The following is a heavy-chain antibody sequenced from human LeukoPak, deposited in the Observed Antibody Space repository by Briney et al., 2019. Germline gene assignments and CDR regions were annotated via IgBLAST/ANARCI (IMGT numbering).Heavy chain of an antibody. D-gene: IGHD3-22*01. Sequence: GGSLRLSCAASGFTFSSYAMSWVRQAPGKGLEWVSFISPSADRTSDADSVEGRFTISRDNPRNTLYLQMNSLRDEDTAVYYCAIMHGYYDGSGYWVQWGQGTLVTVSS. CDR3: AIMHGYYDGSGYWVQ. V-gene: IGHV3-23*01. CDR2: ISPSADRT. CDR1: GFTFSSYA. J-gene: IGHJ4*02.